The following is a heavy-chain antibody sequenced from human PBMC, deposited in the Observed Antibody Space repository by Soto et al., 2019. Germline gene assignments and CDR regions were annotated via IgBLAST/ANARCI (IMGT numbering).Heavy chain of an antibody. Sequence: EVQLVESGGGLVKPGGSLRLSCAASGFTFSSYSMNWVRQAPGKGLEWVSSISSSSSYIYYADSVKGRFTISRDNAKNSLYLQMNSLRAEDTAVYYCARGADIVVVPAAMYPYYYYYGMDVW. CDR2: ISSSSSYI. D-gene: IGHD2-2*01. J-gene: IGHJ6*01. CDR3: ARGADIVVVPAAMYPYYYYYGMDV. CDR1: GFTFSSYS. V-gene: IGHV3-21*01.